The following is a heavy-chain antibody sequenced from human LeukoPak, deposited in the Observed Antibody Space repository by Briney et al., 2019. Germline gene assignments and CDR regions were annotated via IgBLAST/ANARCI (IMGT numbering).Heavy chain of an antibody. V-gene: IGHV3-49*04. CDR3: ISQYYDSSGYPIAYYFDY. Sequence: PGGSLRLSCTASGFTFGDYTMSWVRQAPGKGLEWVGFISSKAYGGTTEYAASVKGRFTIARDDSKSIAYLQMNSLKTEDTAVYYCISQYYDSSGYPIAYYFDYWGQGTLVTVSS. CDR1: GFTFGDYT. CDR2: ISSKAYGGTT. D-gene: IGHD3-22*01. J-gene: IGHJ4*02.